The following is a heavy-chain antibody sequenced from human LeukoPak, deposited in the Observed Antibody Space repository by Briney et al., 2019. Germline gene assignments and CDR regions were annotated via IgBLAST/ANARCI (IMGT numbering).Heavy chain of an antibody. CDR3: ARVIGYDSSGYLDY. D-gene: IGHD3-22*01. V-gene: IGHV1-69*13. CDR1: GGTFSSYA. CDR2: IIPIFGTA. J-gene: IGHJ4*02. Sequence: GASVKVSCKASGGTFSSYAISWVRQAPGQGLEWMGGIIPIFGTANYAQKFQGRVTITADESTSTAYMELSSLRSEDTAVYYCARVIGYDSSGYLDYWGQGTLVTVSS.